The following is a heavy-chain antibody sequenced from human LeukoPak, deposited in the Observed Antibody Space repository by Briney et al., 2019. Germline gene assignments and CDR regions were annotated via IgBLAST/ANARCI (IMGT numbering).Heavy chain of an antibody. Sequence: PSETLSLTCTVSGGSISSYYWSWIRQPPGKGLEWIGEINHSGSTNYNPSLKSRVTISVDTSKNQFSLKLSSVTAADTAVYYCARGRRITMVRGVIIDYWGQGTLVTVSS. CDR3: ARGRRITMVRGVIIDY. CDR2: INHSGST. CDR1: GGSISSYY. V-gene: IGHV4-34*01. D-gene: IGHD3-10*01. J-gene: IGHJ4*02.